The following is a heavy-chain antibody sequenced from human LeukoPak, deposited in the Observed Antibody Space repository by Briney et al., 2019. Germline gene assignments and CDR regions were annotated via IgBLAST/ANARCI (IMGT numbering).Heavy chain of an antibody. D-gene: IGHD6-6*01. CDR3: ARASYYYMDV. V-gene: IGHV3-48*01. CDR2: ISSSSSAI. J-gene: IGHJ6*03. Sequence: GGSLRLSCAASGFTFSSYSMNWVRQAPGEGLQWVSYISSSSSAIYYADSMKGRFTISRDNAENSLYLQMNSLRAEDTAVYYCARASYYYMDVWGKGTTVTVSS. CDR1: GFTFSSYS.